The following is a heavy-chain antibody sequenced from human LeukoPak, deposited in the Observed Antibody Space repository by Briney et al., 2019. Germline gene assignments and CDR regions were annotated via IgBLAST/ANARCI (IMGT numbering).Heavy chain of an antibody. D-gene: IGHD1-26*01. J-gene: IGHJ5*02. V-gene: IGHV3-23*01. CDR3: AKDVGGRLGP. Sequence: GSLRLSCAASGFTFSSYSMNWVRQAPGKGLEWVSTITRPGSSTYYSDSVKGRFTISRDSARNTLFLQMNGLRLDDSAIYYCAKDVGGRLGPWGQGALVTVSS. CDR2: ITRPGSST. CDR1: GFTFSSYS.